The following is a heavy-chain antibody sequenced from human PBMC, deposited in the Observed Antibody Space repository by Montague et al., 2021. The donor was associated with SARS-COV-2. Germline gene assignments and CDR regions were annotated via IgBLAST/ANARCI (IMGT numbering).Heavy chain of an antibody. V-gene: IGHV4-59*01. CDR2: VHYTGST. D-gene: IGHD1-1*01. CDR1: GDAISSYY. Sequence: SETLSLTCEVSGDAISSYYWSWIRQSPGKGLEWIGYVHYTGSTKYNPSLKTRVTLSLGTPKNHFSLKLRSVTAADTAIYYCARAQNTCFIANCVNYFDVWGLRALVTVSS. J-gene: IGHJ4*02. CDR3: ARAQNTCFIANCVNYFDV.